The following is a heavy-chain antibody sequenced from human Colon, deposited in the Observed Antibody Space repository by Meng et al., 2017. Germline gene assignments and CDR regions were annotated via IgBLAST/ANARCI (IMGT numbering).Heavy chain of an antibody. V-gene: IGHV4-4*02. CDR3: ARHGGWHFDY. CDR1: GGSISSYNC. J-gene: IGHJ4*02. Sequence: RLQESAQGRVEPSGPRSLSSAVAGGSISSYNCWSWVRQPPGKGLEWIGQIDLGGTPYYNPSLESRVIMSLDKSKNQLSLRLTSVAAADTAVYYCARHGGWHFDYWGQGALVTVSS. CDR2: IDLGGTP. D-gene: IGHD6-19*01.